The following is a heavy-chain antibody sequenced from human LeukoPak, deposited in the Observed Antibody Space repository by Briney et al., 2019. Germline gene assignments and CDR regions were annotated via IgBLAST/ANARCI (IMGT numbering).Heavy chain of an antibody. CDR2: ISSSGNTV. CDR1: GFTFSSYE. CDR3: VKDRTGTYTLDY. D-gene: IGHD3-10*01. Sequence: PGGSLRLSCAASGFTFSSYEMNWVRQAPGKGLEWVSYISSSGNTVYYADSVKGRFTISRDNSKNTLNLQMNSLRAEDTAVYYCVKDRTGTYTLDYWGQGTLVTVSS. J-gene: IGHJ4*02. V-gene: IGHV3-48*03.